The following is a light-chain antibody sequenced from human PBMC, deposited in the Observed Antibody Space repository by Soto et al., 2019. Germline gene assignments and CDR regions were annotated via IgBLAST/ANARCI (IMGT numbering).Light chain of an antibody. CDR1: SSDVGSFDL. J-gene: IGLJ1*01. Sequence: QSALTQPASVSASPGQSITISCTAASSDVGSFDLVSWYQQNPGKAPKLLIYEGSKRPSGVSNRFSGSNSGNTASLTISGLQAEDEADYYCCSYAGSVFYVFGTGTQLTVL. CDR2: EGS. CDR3: CSYAGSVFYV. V-gene: IGLV2-23*01.